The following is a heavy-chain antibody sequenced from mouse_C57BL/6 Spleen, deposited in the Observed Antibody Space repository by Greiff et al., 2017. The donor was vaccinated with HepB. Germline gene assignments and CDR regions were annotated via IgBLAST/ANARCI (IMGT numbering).Heavy chain of an antibody. J-gene: IGHJ2*01. D-gene: IGHD1-1*01. Sequence: VQLQQSGAELVRPGASVKLSCTASGFNFKDDYMHWVKQRPEQGLEWIGWIDPENGDTEYASKFQGKATITADTSSNTAYLQLSSLTSEDTAVYYCTLYYYGSSLDYWGQGTTLTVSS. CDR2: IDPENGDT. V-gene: IGHV14-4*01. CDR1: GFNFKDDY. CDR3: TLYYYGSSLDY.